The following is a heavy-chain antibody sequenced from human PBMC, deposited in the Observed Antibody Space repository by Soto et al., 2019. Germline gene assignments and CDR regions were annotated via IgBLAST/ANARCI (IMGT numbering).Heavy chain of an antibody. Sequence: KPSETLSLTCTFSCGSIISYYWSWIQQPPGKGLEWIGYIYYSGSTNYNPSLKSRVTISVDTSKNQFSLKLSSVTAADTAVYYCARERDSYDSSGYHYGYGMDVWGQGTTVTVSS. CDR3: ARERDSYDSSGYHYGYGMDV. D-gene: IGHD3-22*01. CDR2: IYYSGST. V-gene: IGHV4-59*01. J-gene: IGHJ6*02. CDR1: CGSIISYY.